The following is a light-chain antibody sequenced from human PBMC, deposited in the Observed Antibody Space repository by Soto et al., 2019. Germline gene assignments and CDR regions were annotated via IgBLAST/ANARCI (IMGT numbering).Light chain of an antibody. J-gene: IGKJ1*01. CDR1: QSISTW. Sequence: DIQMTQSPSTLSASVGDTVTITCRASQSISTWLAWYQQKPGKAPKLLIYKASSLQGGVPSRFSGIGSGTEFTLTISSLQTDDFATYYCQQYNFPSRTFGQGTKVEIK. CDR2: KAS. CDR3: QQYNFPSRT. V-gene: IGKV1-5*03.